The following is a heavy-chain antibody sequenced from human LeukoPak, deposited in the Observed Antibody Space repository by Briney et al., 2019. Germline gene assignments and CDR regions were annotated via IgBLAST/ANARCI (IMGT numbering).Heavy chain of an antibody. J-gene: IGHJ4*02. CDR2: IRYDGSNK. V-gene: IGHV3-30*02. CDR3: AKDGSYCSSTSCSINGLDY. CDR1: GFTFSSYG. Sequence: PGGSLRLSCAASGFTFSSYGMHWVRQAPGKGLEWVAFIRYDGSNKYYADSVKGRFTISRDNSKNTLYLQMNSLRAEDTAVYYCAKDGSYCSSTSCSINGLDYWGQGTLVTVSS. D-gene: IGHD2-2*01.